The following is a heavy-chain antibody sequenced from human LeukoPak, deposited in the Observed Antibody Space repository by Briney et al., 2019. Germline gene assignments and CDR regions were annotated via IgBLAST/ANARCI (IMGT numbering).Heavy chain of an antibody. D-gene: IGHD6-13*01. J-gene: IGHJ4*02. CDR3: ARVSPSIAAAGKIDY. V-gene: IGHV3-13*01. CDR1: GFTFSSYG. CDR2: IGTAGDA. Sequence: GSLRLSCAASGFTFSSYGMHWVRQATGKGLEWVSAIGTAGDAYYPGSVKGRFTISRENAKNSLYLQMNSLRAGDTAVYYCARVSPSIAAAGKIDYWGQGTLVTVSS.